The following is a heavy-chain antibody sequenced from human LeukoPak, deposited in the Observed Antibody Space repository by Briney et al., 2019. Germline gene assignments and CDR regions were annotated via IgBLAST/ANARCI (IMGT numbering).Heavy chain of an antibody. CDR2: INPNSGGT. J-gene: IGHJ6*01. V-gene: IGHV1-2*02. CDR3: GGGWLLWCVKLPVTGYYGMFV. CDR1: GPPFTPYY. Sequence: ASVNVSCTASGPPFTPYYTPRFRQAPGQGLEWMGWINPNSGGTNYAQKFQGRVTMTRDTSISTAYMELRRLRSDDTAVYYCGGGWLLWCVKLPVTGYYGMFVWGERTTVTVSS. D-gene: IGHD3-10*01.